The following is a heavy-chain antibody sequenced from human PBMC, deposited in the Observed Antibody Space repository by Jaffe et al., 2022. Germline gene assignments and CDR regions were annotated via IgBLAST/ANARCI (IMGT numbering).Heavy chain of an antibody. J-gene: IGHJ3*02. CDR2: IYPGDSDT. V-gene: IGHV5-51*03. CDR1: GYSFTSYW. Sequence: EVQLVQSGAEVKKPGESLKISCKGSGYSFTSYWIGWVRQMPGKGLEWMGIIYPGDSDTRYSPSFQGQVTISADKSISTAYLQWSSLKASDTAMYYCLLWFRELSRSSREHDAFDIWGQGTMVTVSS. CDR3: LLWFRELSRSSREHDAFDI. D-gene: IGHD3-10*01.